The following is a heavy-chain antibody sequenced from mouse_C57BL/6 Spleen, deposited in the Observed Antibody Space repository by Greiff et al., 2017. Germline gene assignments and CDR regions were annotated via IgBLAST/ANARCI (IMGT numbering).Heavy chain of an antibody. D-gene: IGHD2-3*01. CDR1: GYAFSSYW. J-gene: IGHJ4*01. Sequence: QVQLQQPGAELVKPGASVKISCKASGYAFSSYWMNWVKQRPGKGLEWIGQIYPGAGDTNYNGKFKGKATLTADKSSSTAYMQLNSLTSEDSEVDVCARAGDGCYVHYAMDYWGQGTSVTVSS. CDR3: ARAGDGCYVHYAMDY. CDR2: IYPGAGDT. V-gene: IGHV1-80*01.